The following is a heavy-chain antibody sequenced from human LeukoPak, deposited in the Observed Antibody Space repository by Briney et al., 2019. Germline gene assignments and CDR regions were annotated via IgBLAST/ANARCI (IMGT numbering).Heavy chain of an antibody. CDR1: GGSISSGGYY. V-gene: IGHV4-31*03. Sequence: SQTLSLTCTVSGGSISSGGYYWSWIRQLPGKGLEWIGYISFNGNTYYNPSLKSRVTISLETSKNQFSLRLSSVTAADTAVYYCAGEGDYWHRFDYWGRGTLVTVSS. CDR3: AGEGDYWHRFDY. J-gene: IGHJ4*02. CDR2: ISFNGNT. D-gene: IGHD4-17*01.